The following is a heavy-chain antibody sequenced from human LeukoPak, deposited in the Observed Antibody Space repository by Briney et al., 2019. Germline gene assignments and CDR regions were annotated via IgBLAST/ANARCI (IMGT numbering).Heavy chain of an antibody. CDR3: ARGRSGWYYDY. D-gene: IGHD6-19*01. V-gene: IGHV3-21*01. J-gene: IGHJ4*02. CDR2: ISSSHSYI. CDR1: GFTVSSNY. Sequence: GGSLRLACAASGFTVSSNYMSWVRQAPGKGLEWVSYISSSHSYIYYADSVKGRFTICRDNAKNSLYLQMNSLRAEDTAVYYCARGRSGWYYDYWGQGTLVTVSS.